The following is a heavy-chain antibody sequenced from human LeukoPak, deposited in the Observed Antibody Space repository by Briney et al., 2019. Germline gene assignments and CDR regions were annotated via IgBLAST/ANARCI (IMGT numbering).Heavy chain of an antibody. V-gene: IGHV4-59*08. Sequence: SETLSLTCIVSGGSITSYYWYWIRQPPGKGLEWIGYIYYSGSTNFNPSLKSRVTTSVDTSKNQLSLKLRSVTAADTAVYYCARLYSSSDPTPFDYWGQGTLVTVSS. J-gene: IGHJ4*02. CDR2: IYYSGST. CDR1: GGSITSYY. D-gene: IGHD6-6*01. CDR3: ARLYSSSDPTPFDY.